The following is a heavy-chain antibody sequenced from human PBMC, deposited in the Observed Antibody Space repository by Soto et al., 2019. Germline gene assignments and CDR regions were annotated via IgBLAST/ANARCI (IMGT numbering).Heavy chain of an antibody. D-gene: IGHD1-26*01. V-gene: IGHV1-3*01. CDR2: INAGNGNT. J-gene: IGHJ4*02. Sequence: GASVKVSCKASGYTFTSYAMHWVRQAPGQRLEWMGWINAGNGNTKYSQKFQGRVTITRDTSASTVYMELSSLRSEDTAVYYCAREGGSYYFFDYWGQGTLVTVSS. CDR3: AREGGSYYFFDY. CDR1: GYTFTSYA.